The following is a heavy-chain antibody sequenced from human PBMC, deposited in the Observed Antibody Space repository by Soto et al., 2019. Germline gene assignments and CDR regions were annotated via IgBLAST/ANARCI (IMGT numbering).Heavy chain of an antibody. D-gene: IGHD6-19*01. CDR2: MNPNSGNT. CDR3: ARHPIAVAGTVNTQTTHNWFDP. Sequence: ASVKVSCKASGYTFTSYDINWVRQATGQGLEWMGWMNPNSGNTGYAQKFQGRVTMTRNTSISTAYMELSSLRSEDTAVYYCARHPIAVAGTVNTQTTHNWFDPWGQGTLVTVSS. CDR1: GYTFTSYD. J-gene: IGHJ5*02. V-gene: IGHV1-8*01.